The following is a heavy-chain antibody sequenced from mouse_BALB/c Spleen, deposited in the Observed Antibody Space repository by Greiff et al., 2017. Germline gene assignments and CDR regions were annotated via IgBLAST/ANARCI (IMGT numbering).Heavy chain of an antibody. CDR2: ISSGGSYT. D-gene: IGHD1-1*02. J-gene: IGHJ2*01. V-gene: IGHV5-9-3*01. CDR3: ARHGNYFDY. Sequence: EVQLVESGGGLVKPGGSLKLSCAASGFTFSSYAMSWVRQTPEKRLEWVATISSGGSYTYYPHSVKGRFTIYRDNAKNTLYLQMSSLRSEDTAMYYCARHGNYFDYWGQGTTLTVSS. CDR1: GFTFSSYA.